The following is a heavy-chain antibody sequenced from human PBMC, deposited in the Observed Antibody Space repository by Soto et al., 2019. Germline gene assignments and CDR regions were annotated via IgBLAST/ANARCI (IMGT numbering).Heavy chain of an antibody. CDR3: ARGPLGYCSGGSCHVFYYMDV. Sequence: ASVKVSCKASGYTFTSYGISWVRQAPGQGLEWMGWISAYNGNTNYAQKLQGRVTMTTDTSTSTAYMELRSLRSDDTAVYYCARGPLGYCSGGSCHVFYYMDVWGKGTTVTVSS. D-gene: IGHD2-15*01. J-gene: IGHJ6*03. V-gene: IGHV1-18*01. CDR2: ISAYNGNT. CDR1: GYTFTSYG.